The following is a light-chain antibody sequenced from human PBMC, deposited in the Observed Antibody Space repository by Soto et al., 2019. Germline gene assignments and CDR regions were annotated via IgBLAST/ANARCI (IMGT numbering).Light chain of an antibody. CDR2: AAS. V-gene: IGKV1-39*01. Sequence: IQMTQSPSSLSASVGDRVTITCRASQTISSYLNWYQQTPGRAPKLLIYAASSLQGGVPSRFSGSGSGTDFTLTISSPQPEDFATFYCQQTYSTPSTWTFGQGTKV. J-gene: IGKJ1*01. CDR3: QQTYSTPSTWT. CDR1: QTISSY.